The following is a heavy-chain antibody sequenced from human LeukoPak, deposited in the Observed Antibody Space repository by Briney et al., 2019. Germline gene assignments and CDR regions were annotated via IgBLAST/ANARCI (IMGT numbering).Heavy chain of an antibody. CDR2: INPNSGGT. J-gene: IGHJ4*02. D-gene: IGHD2-2*01. CDR1: GYTFTGYY. CDR3: ARDAATRYCSSTSCPQDY. V-gene: IGHV1-2*02. Sequence: ASVKVSCMASGYTFTGYYMHWVRRAPGQGLEWMGWINPNSGGTNYAQKFQGRVTMTRDTSISTAYMELSRLRSDDTAVYYCARDAATRYCSSTSCPQDYWGQGSLVTPSS.